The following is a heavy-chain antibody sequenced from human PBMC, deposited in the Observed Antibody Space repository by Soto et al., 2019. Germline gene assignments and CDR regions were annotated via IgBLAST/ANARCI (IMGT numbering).Heavy chain of an antibody. CDR1: GFTFSSYA. V-gene: IGHV3-23*01. J-gene: IGHJ4*02. CDR2: ISGSGGST. Sequence: GGSLRLSCAASGFTFSSYAMSWVRQAPGKGLEWVSAISGSGGSTYYADSVKGRFTISRDNAKNSLYLQMNSLRAEDTAVYYCAREHIVGYCSGGSCYFDYWGQGTLVTVSS. CDR3: AREHIVGYCSGGSCYFDY. D-gene: IGHD2-15*01.